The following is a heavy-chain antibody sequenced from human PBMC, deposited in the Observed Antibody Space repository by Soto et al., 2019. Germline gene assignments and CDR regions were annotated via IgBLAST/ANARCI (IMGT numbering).Heavy chain of an antibody. CDR3: ARDSPIVVVPAAIEGWFDR. V-gene: IGHV3-30-3*01. Sequence: VGSLRLSCAASGFTFSSYAMHWVRQAPGKGLEWVAVISYDGSNKYYADSVKGRFTISRDNSKNTLYLQMNSLRAEDTAVYYCARDSPIVVVPAAIEGWFDRWGQGSLGSVSS. CDR1: GFTFSSYA. D-gene: IGHD2-2*01. J-gene: IGHJ5*02. CDR2: ISYDGSNK.